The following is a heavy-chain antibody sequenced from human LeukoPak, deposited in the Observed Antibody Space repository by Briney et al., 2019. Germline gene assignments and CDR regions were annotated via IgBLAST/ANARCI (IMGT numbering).Heavy chain of an antibody. D-gene: IGHD6-19*01. V-gene: IGHV4-30-2*01. CDR3: ARGMRVAMAGKYFQH. CDR1: GGSISSGGYS. CDR2: IYHSGST. Sequence: SETLSLTCAVSGGSISSGGYSWSWIRQPPGKGLEWIGYIYHSGSTYYNPSLKSRVTISVDRSKNQFSLKLSSVTAADTAVYYCARGMRVAMAGKYFQHWGQGTLVTVSS. J-gene: IGHJ1*01.